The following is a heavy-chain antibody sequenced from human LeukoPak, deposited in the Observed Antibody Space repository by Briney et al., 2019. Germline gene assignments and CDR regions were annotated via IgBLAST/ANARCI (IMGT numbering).Heavy chain of an antibody. V-gene: IGHV4-38-2*01. CDR1: GYSISSGYY. D-gene: IGHD2-2*01. J-gene: IGHJ4*02. CDR3: AIGVVVPADIDY. Sequence: KPSETLSLTCAVSGYSISSGYYWGWIRQPPGNGLEWIGSIYHSGSTYYNPSLKSRITISVDTSKNQFSLKLSSVTAADTAVYYCAIGVVVPADIDYWGQGTLVTVSS. CDR2: IYHSGST.